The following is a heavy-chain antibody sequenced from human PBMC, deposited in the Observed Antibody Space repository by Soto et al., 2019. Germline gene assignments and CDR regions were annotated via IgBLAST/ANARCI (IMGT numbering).Heavy chain of an antibody. V-gene: IGHV1-18*01. CDR3: ARVDDFWSGYGWFDP. Sequence: GASVKVSCKASGYTFTSYGISWVRQAPGQGLEWMGWISAYNGNTNYAQKLQGRVTMTTDTSTSTAYMELRSLRSDDTAVYYCARVDDFWSGYGWFDPWGQGTLVTSPQ. CDR2: ISAYNGNT. J-gene: IGHJ5*02. CDR1: GYTFTSYG. D-gene: IGHD3-3*01.